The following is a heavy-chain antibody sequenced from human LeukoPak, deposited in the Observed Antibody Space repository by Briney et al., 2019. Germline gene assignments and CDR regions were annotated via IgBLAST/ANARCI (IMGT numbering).Heavy chain of an antibody. CDR2: ITWNRGSA. CDR3: VRGKGTTSDAFDL. D-gene: IGHD1-7*01. V-gene: IGHV3-20*01. J-gene: IGHJ3*01. CDR1: LFTVEVNG. Sequence: PGGSLTLSRAPCLFTVEVNGMSEVRRMPGKGRECVSSITWNRGSADYAAPVKGRFTISRDSARKSLYLQMSRLRVEETAVYHCVRGKGTTSDAFDLSGEGRMVTASS.